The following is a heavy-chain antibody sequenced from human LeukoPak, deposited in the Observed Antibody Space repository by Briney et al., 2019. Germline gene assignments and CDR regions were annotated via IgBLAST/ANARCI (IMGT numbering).Heavy chain of an antibody. J-gene: IGHJ4*02. D-gene: IGHD6-13*01. CDR2: INPNSGGT. CDR1: GYTFTGYY. V-gene: IGHV1-2*06. Sequence: ASVKVSCKASGYTFTGYYMHWVRQAPGQGLESMGRINPNSGGTNYAQKLQGRVTMTRDTSISTAYMELSRLRSDDTAVYYCAREGIAAAGQYIIDYWGQGTLVTVSS. CDR3: AREGIAAAGQYIIDY.